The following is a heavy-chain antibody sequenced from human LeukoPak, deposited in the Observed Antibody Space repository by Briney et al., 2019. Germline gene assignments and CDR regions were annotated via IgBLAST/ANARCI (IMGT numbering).Heavy chain of an antibody. D-gene: IGHD2-2*01. CDR3: ARDRQRNYYYYYMDV. CDR2: ISSSGSTI. Sequence: GGSLRLSCAASGFTFSDYFMSWIRQAPGKGLEWVSYISSSGSTIYYADSVKGRFTISRDNAKNSLYLQMNSLRAEDTAVYYCARDRQRNYYYYYMDVWGKGTTVTVSS. CDR1: GFTFSDYF. J-gene: IGHJ6*03. V-gene: IGHV3-11*01.